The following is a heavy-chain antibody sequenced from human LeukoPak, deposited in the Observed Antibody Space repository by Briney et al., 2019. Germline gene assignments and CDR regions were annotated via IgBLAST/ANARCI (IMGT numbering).Heavy chain of an antibody. CDR2: IYYSGST. CDR3: ARVKCRSSSWYQPYYYYYYMDV. D-gene: IGHD6-13*01. CDR1: GGSISSYY. Sequence: SETLSLTCTVSGGSISSYYWGWIRQPPGKGLEWIGSIYYSGSTYYNPSLKSRVTISVDTSKNQFSLKLSSVTAADTAVYYCARVKCRSSSWYQPYYYYYYMDVWGKGTTVTVSS. J-gene: IGHJ6*03. V-gene: IGHV4-39*07.